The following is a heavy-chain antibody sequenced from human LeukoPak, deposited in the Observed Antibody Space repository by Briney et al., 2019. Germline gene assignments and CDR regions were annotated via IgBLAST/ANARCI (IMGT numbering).Heavy chain of an antibody. Sequence: GASLQISCKGSGYSFTSYWIGWVRQLPGKGLEWMGIIYPGDSDTRYSPSFQGQVTISADKSIGTAYLQWSSLKASDTAMYYCARQGPSYYDYSDYWGQGTLVTVSS. D-gene: IGHD3-22*01. J-gene: IGHJ4*02. V-gene: IGHV5-51*01. CDR1: GYSFTSYW. CDR3: ARQGPSYYDYSDY. CDR2: IYPGDSDT.